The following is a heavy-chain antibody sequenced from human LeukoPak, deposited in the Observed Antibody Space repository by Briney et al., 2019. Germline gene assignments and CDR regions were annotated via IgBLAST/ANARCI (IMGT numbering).Heavy chain of an antibody. CDR3: SRDLVRGNLYYFDY. CDR2: IRSEAYGGTT. D-gene: IGHD2-2*01. CDR1: GFTFADYS. V-gene: IGHV3-49*03. J-gene: IGHJ4*02. Sequence: GGSLRLSCRTSGFTFADYSVSWFRQAPGKGLEWVGFIRSEAYGGTTEYAASVKGRFIISRDDSKSIAYLQLSSLKTEDTAVYYCSRDLVRGNLYYFDYWGQGTLLAVSS.